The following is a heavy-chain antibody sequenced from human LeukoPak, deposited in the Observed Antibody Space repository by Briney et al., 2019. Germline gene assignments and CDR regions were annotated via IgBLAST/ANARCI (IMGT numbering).Heavy chain of an antibody. Sequence: ASVKVSCKASGYTFTSYGICWVRQAPGQGLEWMGWISAYNGNTNYAQKLQGRVTMTTDTSTSTAYMELRSLRSDDTAVYYCARVVEQQLVRGLDWFDPWGQGTLVTVSS. D-gene: IGHD6-13*01. CDR1: GYTFTSYG. J-gene: IGHJ5*02. CDR3: ARVVEQQLVRGLDWFDP. CDR2: ISAYNGNT. V-gene: IGHV1-18*01.